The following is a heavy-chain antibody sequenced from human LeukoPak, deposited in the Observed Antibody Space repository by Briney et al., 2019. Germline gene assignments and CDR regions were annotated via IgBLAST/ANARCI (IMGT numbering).Heavy chain of an antibody. J-gene: IGHJ4*02. CDR3: AKHGTMPGPTSFDY. Sequence: GGSLRLSCAASGLTFSSYSMNWVRQAPGKGLEWVSSISSSSSYIYYADSVKGRFTISRDNAKNSLYLQMNSLRAEDTAVYYCAKHGTMPGPTSFDYWGQGTLVTVSS. CDR2: ISSSSSYI. D-gene: IGHD1/OR15-1a*01. V-gene: IGHV3-21*06. CDR1: GLTFSSYS.